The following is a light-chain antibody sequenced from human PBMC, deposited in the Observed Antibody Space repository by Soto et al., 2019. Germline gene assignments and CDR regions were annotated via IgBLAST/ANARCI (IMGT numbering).Light chain of an antibody. V-gene: IGLV2-14*01. CDR3: SSYTSSSTSV. CDR2: DVS. J-gene: IGLJ1*01. Sequence: HSALTQPASVSGSPGQSITISCTGTSSDVGGYNYVSWYQQHPGKAPKLMIYDVSNRPSGVSNRFSGSKSGNTASLTISGLQAEDEADYYCSSYTSSSTSVFGTGTKVTVL. CDR1: SSDVGGYNY.